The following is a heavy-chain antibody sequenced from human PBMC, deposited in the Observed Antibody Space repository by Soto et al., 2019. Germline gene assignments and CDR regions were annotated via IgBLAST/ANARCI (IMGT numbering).Heavy chain of an antibody. J-gene: IGHJ6*02. V-gene: IGHV4-59*01. CDR3: ARGGSGSYYDRYYYYYGMDV. CDR2: IYYSGST. Sequence: TSETLSLTCTVSGGSISSYYWSWIRQPPGKGLEWIGYIYYSGSTNYNPSLKSRVTISVDTPKNQFSLKLSSVTAADTAVYYCARGGSGSYYDRYYYYYGMDVWGQGTTVTVSS. CDR1: GGSISSYY. D-gene: IGHD3-10*01.